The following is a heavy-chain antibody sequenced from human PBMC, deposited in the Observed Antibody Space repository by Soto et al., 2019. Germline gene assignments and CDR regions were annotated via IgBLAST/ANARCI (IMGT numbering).Heavy chain of an antibody. V-gene: IGHV1-58*01. J-gene: IGHJ4*02. D-gene: IGHD5-18*01. Sequence: ASVKVSCKASGFTFTNSAVQWVRQTRGQRLEWIGWIVVGSGNTNYAQKFQERVTITRDMSTTTAYMELSSLRSEDTAVYYCATDKGDSYGYGNYWGQGTLVTVSS. CDR3: ATDKGDSYGYGNY. CDR1: GFTFTNSA. CDR2: IVVGSGNT.